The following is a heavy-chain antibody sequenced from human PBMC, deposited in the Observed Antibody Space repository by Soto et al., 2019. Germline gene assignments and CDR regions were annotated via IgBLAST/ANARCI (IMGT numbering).Heavy chain of an antibody. Sequence: EVQLVESGGGLVQPGGSLRPSCAASGFTFSSYSMNWVRQAPGKGLEWVSYISSSSSTIYYADSVKGRFTISIDNAKNSLYLQMNSLRDEDTAVYYCARERFGEHVMDVWGQGTTVTVSS. CDR3: ARERFGEHVMDV. J-gene: IGHJ6*02. CDR2: ISSSSSTI. CDR1: GFTFSSYS. V-gene: IGHV3-48*02. D-gene: IGHD3-10*01.